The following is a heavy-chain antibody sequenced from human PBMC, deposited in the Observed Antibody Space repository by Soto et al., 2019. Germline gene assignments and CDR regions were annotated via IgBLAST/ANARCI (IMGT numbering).Heavy chain of an antibody. V-gene: IGHV1-2*04. Sequence: GASVKVSCKASGYTFTGYYMHWVRQAPGQGLEWMGWINPNSGGTNYAQKFQGWVTMTRDTSISTPYMELSRLRSDDTAVYYCARGNVLRFLEWSPALDYWGQGTLVTVSS. CDR2: INPNSGGT. J-gene: IGHJ4*02. D-gene: IGHD3-3*01. CDR3: ARGNVLRFLEWSPALDY. CDR1: GYTFTGYY.